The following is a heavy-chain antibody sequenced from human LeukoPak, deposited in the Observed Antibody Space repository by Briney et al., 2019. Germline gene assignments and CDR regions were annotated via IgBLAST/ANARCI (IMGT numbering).Heavy chain of an antibody. CDR2: IWYDGNNK. V-gene: IGHV3-33*06. CDR3: AKDRLTGTAINDDAFDT. Sequence: SGRSLRLSCAASGFTFSIYGMHWVRQAPGKGLEWVAVIWYDGNNKYYADSVKGRFTISRDNSKNTLYLQMNSLRAEDTAVYYCAKDRLTGTAINDDAFDTWGQGTMVTVSS. D-gene: IGHD1-7*01. J-gene: IGHJ3*02. CDR1: GFTFSIYG.